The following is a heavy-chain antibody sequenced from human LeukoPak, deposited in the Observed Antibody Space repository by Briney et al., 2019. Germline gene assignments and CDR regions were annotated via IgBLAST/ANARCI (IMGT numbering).Heavy chain of an antibody. CDR2: IYYSGST. D-gene: IGHD6-19*01. J-gene: IGHJ4*02. CDR3: ARVRAPVRAVAGTSGIDY. V-gene: IGHV4-59*01. Sequence: SETLSLTCTVSGGSISSYYWSWIRQPPGKGLEWIGYIYYSGSTNYNPSLKSRVTISVDTSKNQFSLKLSSVTAADTAVYYCARVRAPVRAVAGTSGIDYWGQGTLVTVSS. CDR1: GGSISSYY.